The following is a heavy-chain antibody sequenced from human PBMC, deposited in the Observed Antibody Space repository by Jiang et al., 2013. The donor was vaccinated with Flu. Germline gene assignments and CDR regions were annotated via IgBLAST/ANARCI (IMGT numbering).Heavy chain of an antibody. Sequence: LLKPSETLSLTCTVSGGSISNHYWSWIRQPPEKGLEWIGYIYYSVNTNYNPSLKSRVTILADTSKNQFSLKLSSVTAADTAVYYCARKVDRYSGRSLVFDIWGQGTMVTVSS. J-gene: IGHJ3*02. CDR1: GGSISNHY. CDR2: IYYSVNT. V-gene: IGHV4-59*11. CDR3: ARKVDRYSGRSLVFDI. D-gene: IGHD1-26*01.